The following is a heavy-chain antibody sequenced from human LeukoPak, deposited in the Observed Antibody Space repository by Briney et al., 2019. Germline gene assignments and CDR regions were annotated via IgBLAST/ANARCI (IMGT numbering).Heavy chain of an antibody. D-gene: IGHD6-6*01. Sequence: GGSLRLSCAASGFTFTTYSMNWVRQAPGKGLEWVSYITTTSSIMYYADSVKGRFTISRDNAKNSLYLQMNSLRAEDTAVYYCTRDYSSSSGRAFDIWGQGTMVTVSS. J-gene: IGHJ3*02. V-gene: IGHV3-48*01. CDR3: TRDYSSSSGRAFDI. CDR1: GFTFTTYS. CDR2: ITTTSSIM.